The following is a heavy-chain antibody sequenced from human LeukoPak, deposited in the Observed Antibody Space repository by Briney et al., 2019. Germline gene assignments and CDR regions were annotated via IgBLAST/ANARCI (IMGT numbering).Heavy chain of an antibody. Sequence: SETLSLTCAVYGGSFSGYSWSWIRQPPGKGLEWIGEINHSGSTNYNPSLKSRVTISVDTSKNQFSLKLSSVTAADTAVYYCASVPPKGVWGKGTTVTVSS. CDR1: GGSFSGYS. CDR2: INHSGST. CDR3: ASVPPKGV. J-gene: IGHJ6*04. V-gene: IGHV4-34*01. D-gene: IGHD2-2*01.